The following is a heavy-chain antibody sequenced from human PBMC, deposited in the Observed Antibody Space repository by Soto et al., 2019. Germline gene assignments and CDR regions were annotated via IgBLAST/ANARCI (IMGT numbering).Heavy chain of an antibody. V-gene: IGHV4-59*01. J-gene: IGHJ6*02. CDR3: ERVVGRVRVVVPADLGGMDV. D-gene: IGHD2-2*01. Sequence: SETLSLTCTVSGGPISSYYWSWIRQPPGKGLEWIGYIYYSGSTNYNPSLKSRVAISVDTSKNQFSLKLSSVTAADTAVYYCERVVGRVRVVVPADLGGMDVWGQGTTVTVSS. CDR2: IYYSGST. CDR1: GGPISSYY.